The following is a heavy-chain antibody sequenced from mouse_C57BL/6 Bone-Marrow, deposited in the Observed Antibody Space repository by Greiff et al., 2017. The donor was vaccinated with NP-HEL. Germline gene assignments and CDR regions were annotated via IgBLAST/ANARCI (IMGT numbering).Heavy chain of an antibody. CDR1: GYTFTDHT. CDR2: IYPRDGST. J-gene: IGHJ4*01. D-gene: IGHD2-4*01. V-gene: IGHV1-78*01. CDR3: AREGLVDYDSYYYAMDY. Sequence: QVQLQQSDAELVKPGASVKISCKVSGYTFTDHTIHWMKQRPEQGLEWIGYIYPRDGSTKYNEKFKGKATLTADKSSSTAYMQLNSLTSEDSAVYFCAREGLVDYDSYYYAMDYWGQGTSVTVSS.